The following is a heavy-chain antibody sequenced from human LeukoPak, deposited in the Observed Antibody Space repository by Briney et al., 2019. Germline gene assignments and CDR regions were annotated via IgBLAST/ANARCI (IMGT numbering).Heavy chain of an antibody. V-gene: IGHV3-7*01. CDR1: GFTFSNQW. J-gene: IGHJ5*01. Sequence: GGSLRLSCAASGFTFSNQWMSWARQPPGKGLEWVANIKKDGSEKYYVDSVKGRFTISRDNSNSLISLQMNDLTTEDTAVYYCAREKFDSWGQGTLVTVSP. CDR3: AREKFDS. CDR2: IKKDGSEK.